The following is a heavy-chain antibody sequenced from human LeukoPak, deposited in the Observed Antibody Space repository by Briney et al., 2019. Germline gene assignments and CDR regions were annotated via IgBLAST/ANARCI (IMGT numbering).Heavy chain of an antibody. V-gene: IGHV3-11*01. Sequence: GGSLRLSCAASGFTFSDYYMSWIRQAPGKGLDWISYISDTGYTTYYADSVKGRFTISRDNTKKSLYLHMNSLRVEDTAVYYCARRGDYMDVWGKGTTVTVSS. J-gene: IGHJ6*03. CDR1: GFTFSDYY. CDR3: ARRGDYMDV. D-gene: IGHD3-10*01. CDR2: ISDTGYTT.